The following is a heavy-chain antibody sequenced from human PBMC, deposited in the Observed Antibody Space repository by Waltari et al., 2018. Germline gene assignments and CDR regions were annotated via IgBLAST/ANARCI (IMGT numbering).Heavy chain of an antibody. D-gene: IGHD5-18*01. J-gene: IGHJ2*01. CDR2: IYYSGST. CDR1: GGSVSSGSYY. V-gene: IGHV4-61*01. Sequence: QVQLQESGPGLVKPSETLSLTCTVSGGSVSSGSYYWSWIRQPPGKGLEWIGYIYYSGSTNYNPSLKSRVTISVDTSKNQFSLKLSSVTAADTAVYYCARGYGYSHWYFDLWGRGTLVTVSS. CDR3: ARGYGYSHWYFDL.